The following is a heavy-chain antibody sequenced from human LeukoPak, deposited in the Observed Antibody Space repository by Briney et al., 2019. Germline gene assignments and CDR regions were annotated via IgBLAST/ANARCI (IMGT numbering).Heavy chain of an antibody. Sequence: ASVKVSCKASGYTFTSNGISWVRQAPGQGLEWMGWISAYNGNTNYEQKLQGRVTMTTDTFTSTAYMELRSLRSDDTAVYYCASLKNSYDSSGYLVTDAFDIWGQGTMVTVSS. D-gene: IGHD3-22*01. CDR2: ISAYNGNT. CDR1: GYTFTSNG. CDR3: ASLKNSYDSSGYLVTDAFDI. J-gene: IGHJ3*02. V-gene: IGHV1-18*01.